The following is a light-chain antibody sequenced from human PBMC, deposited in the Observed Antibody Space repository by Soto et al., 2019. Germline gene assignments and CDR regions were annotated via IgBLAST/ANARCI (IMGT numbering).Light chain of an antibody. J-gene: IGLJ3*02. CDR2: EVS. CDR3: NSYRTNYTWL. CDR1: SSDVGGYNY. V-gene: IGLV2-14*01. Sequence: HSALTQPASVSGSPGQSITISCTGTSSDVGGYNYVSWYQQHPGKAPKLIIYEVSNRHSGVSNRFSGSKSGNTASLTISGLQAEDEADYYCNSYRTNYTWLFGGGTKLTVL.